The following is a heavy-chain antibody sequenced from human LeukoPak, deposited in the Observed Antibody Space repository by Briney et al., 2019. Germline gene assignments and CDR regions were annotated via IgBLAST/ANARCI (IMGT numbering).Heavy chain of an antibody. CDR1: GYSFTSYW. CDR3: ARQQMVRGVIVVFDY. CDR2: IYPGDSDT. Sequence: GASLKFSYKGSGYSFTSYWIGWVRQMPGKRGEWMGIIYPGDSDTRYSPSFQGQVTISADKSISTASLPWSSLKASDTAMYYFARQQMVRGVIVVFDYWGQGTLVTVSS. D-gene: IGHD3-10*01. J-gene: IGHJ4*02. V-gene: IGHV5-51*01.